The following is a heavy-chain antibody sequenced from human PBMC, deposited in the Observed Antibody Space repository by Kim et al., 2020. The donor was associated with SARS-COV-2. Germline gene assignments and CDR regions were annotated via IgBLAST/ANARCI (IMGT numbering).Heavy chain of an antibody. J-gene: IGHJ5*02. CDR3: AGAFYDGSGYHGVVGH. Sequence: SVKGRFTISRDNSKNTLYLQMNSLKDEDTAIYYCAGAFYDGSGYHGVVGHWGQGTLVTVSS. V-gene: IGHV3-53*01. D-gene: IGHD3-22*01.